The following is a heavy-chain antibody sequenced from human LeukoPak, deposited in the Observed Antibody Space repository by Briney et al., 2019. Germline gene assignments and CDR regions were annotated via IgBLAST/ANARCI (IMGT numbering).Heavy chain of an antibody. J-gene: IGHJ4*02. CDR3: ARVYYYGSGSFNFDY. Sequence: SETLSLTCAVYGGSFSGYYWSWIRQPPGKGLEWIGKINRSGSTNYNPSLKSRVTISVDTSKNQFSLKLSSVTAADTAVYYCARVYYYGSGSFNFDYWGQGTLVTASS. V-gene: IGHV4-34*01. D-gene: IGHD3-10*01. CDR1: GGSFSGYY. CDR2: INRSGST.